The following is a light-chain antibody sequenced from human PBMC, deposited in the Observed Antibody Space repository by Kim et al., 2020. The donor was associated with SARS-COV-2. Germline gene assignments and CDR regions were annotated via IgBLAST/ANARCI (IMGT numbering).Light chain of an antibody. CDR3: QQYGSSPEKEWT. CDR1: QSVYSNF. V-gene: IGKV3-20*01. J-gene: IGKJ1*01. CDR2: GAS. Sequence: EIVLTQTPGTLSLSPGERATLSCRASQSVYSNFLAWYQHKPGQAPRLLFYGASSRATGVPDRFSGSGSGTDFTLTINRLEPEDFAVYYCQQYGSSPEKEWTFGRGTKV.